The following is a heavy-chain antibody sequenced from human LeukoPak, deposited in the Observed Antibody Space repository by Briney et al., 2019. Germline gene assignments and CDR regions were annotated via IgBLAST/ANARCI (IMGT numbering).Heavy chain of an antibody. Sequence: SETLSLTCTVSGGSISSYYWSWIRQPPGKGLEWIGYISSTGSTYYNPSLKSRLSISLDTSKNQFSLKLSSVTAADTAVFYCARLGVTQDAFDIWGQGTMVTVSS. CDR2: ISSTGST. CDR3: ARLGVTQDAFDI. J-gene: IGHJ3*02. V-gene: IGHV4-59*12. CDR1: GGSISSYY. D-gene: IGHD3-10*01.